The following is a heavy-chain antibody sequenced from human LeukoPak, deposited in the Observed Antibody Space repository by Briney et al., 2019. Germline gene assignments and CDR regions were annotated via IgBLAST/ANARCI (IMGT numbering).Heavy chain of an antibody. D-gene: IGHD1-26*01. J-gene: IGHJ4*02. V-gene: IGHV4-59*12. Sequence: SETLSLTCTVSGGSISSYYWSWIRQPPGKGLEWIGYIYHSGNVYESASTIYNPSLKSRVAISMDNSKNQFFLNLNSVTAADTAVYYCARDLYSDVNHFDYWGQGTLVTVSS. CDR2: IYHSGNVYESAST. CDR1: GGSISSYY. CDR3: ARDLYSDVNHFDY.